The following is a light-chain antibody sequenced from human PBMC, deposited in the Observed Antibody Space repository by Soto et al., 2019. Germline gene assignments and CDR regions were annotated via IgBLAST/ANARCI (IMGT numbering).Light chain of an antibody. J-gene: IGLJ1*01. CDR1: SSNIGNND. Sequence: QSVLTQPPSVSAAPGQKVTISCSGSSSNIGNNDVSWYQQLPGTAPKLLIYDNNKRPSGIPDRFSGSKSGTSATLGITGLQTGGEADYYCGTWDSSLSASYVFGTGTKVTVL. CDR2: DNN. V-gene: IGLV1-51*01. CDR3: GTWDSSLSASYV.